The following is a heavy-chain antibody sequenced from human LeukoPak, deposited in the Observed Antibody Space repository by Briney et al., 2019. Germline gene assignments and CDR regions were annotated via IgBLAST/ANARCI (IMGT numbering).Heavy chain of an antibody. CDR3: ASDEGNYFDY. V-gene: IGHV3-30*03. CDR2: ISRDESNK. CDR1: GFTFSSYG. J-gene: IGHJ4*02. Sequence: GRSLRLSCAASGFTFSSYGIHWVRQAPGKGLEWVAVISRDESNKYYGDSVKGRFTISRDNSKNTLYLHMNSLRAEDTAVYYCASDEGNYFDYWGQGTLVTVSS.